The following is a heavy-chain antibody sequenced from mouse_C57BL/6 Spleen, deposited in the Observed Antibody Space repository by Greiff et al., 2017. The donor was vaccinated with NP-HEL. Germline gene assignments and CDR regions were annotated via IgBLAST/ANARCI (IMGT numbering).Heavy chain of an antibody. D-gene: IGHD2-2*01. CDR3: ARSPANGYYWYFDV. CDR2: IDPSDSET. Sequence: QVQLQQPGAELVRPGSSVKLSCKASGYTFTSYWMHWVKQRPIQGLEWIGNIDPSDSETHYNQKFKDKATLTVDKSSSTAYMQLSSLTSEDSAVYYCARSPANGYYWYFDVWGTGTTVTVSS. CDR1: GYTFTSYW. J-gene: IGHJ1*03. V-gene: IGHV1-52*01.